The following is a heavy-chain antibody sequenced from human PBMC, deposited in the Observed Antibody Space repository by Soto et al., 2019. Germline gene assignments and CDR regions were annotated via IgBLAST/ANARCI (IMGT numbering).Heavy chain of an antibody. CDR1: GGSLSDYS. D-gene: IGHD6-13*01. CDR2: VDTSGIT. J-gene: IGHJ6*02. V-gene: IGHV4-34*01. CDR3: ARQGSGIAAAGLYYYYGMDV. Sequence: SETLSLTCAVYGGSLSDYSWTWIRQAPRRGLEWIGEVDTSGITNYNPSLKSRVTISVDTSKNQFSLKLSSVTAADTAVYYCARQGSGIAAAGLYYYYGMDVWGQGTTVTVSS.